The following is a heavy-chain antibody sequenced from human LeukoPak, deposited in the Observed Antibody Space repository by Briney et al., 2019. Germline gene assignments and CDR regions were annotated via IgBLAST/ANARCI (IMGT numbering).Heavy chain of an antibody. V-gene: IGHV5-51*01. CDR1: GYSFTSYW. Sequence: GESLKISCKGSGYSFTSYWIGWVRQMPGKGLEWMGIIYPGDSDTRYSPSFQGQVTISADESISTAYLQWSSLKASDTAMYYCARLPIRGYSPHYYFDYWGQGTLVTVSS. D-gene: IGHD1-26*01. CDR3: ARLPIRGYSPHYYFDY. J-gene: IGHJ4*02. CDR2: IYPGDSDT.